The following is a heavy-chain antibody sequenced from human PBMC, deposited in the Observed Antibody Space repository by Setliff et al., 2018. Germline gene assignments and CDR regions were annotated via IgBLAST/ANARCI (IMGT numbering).Heavy chain of an antibody. Sequence: SETLSLTCTVSGGSMTSYYWSWIRQSPWKGLEWISYIHNNGRIKYNPALKSRVTISLDTSKNQFSLNLNAATAADTAVYYCARHALSFDSAWDVWGKGTTVTVSS. CDR2: IHNNGRI. CDR1: GGSMTSYY. V-gene: IGHV4-59*08. CDR3: ARHALSFDSAWDV. J-gene: IGHJ6*04. D-gene: IGHD3-9*01.